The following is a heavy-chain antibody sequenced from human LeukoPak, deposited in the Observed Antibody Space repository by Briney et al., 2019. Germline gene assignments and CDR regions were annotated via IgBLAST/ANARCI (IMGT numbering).Heavy chain of an antibody. D-gene: IGHD2-15*01. CDR2: FDPEDGET. Sequence: ASVKVSCKVSGHTLTELSMHWVRQAPGKGLEWMGGFDPEDGETIYAQKFQGRVTMTEDTSTDTAYMELSSLRSEDTAVYYCATSYCSGGSCYFFDPWGQGTLVTVSS. J-gene: IGHJ5*02. V-gene: IGHV1-24*01. CDR3: ATSYCSGGSCYFFDP. CDR1: GHTLTELS.